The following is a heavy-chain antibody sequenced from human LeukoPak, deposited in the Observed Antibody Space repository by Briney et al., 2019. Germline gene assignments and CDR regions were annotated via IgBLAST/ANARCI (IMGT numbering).Heavy chain of an antibody. CDR1: GYTFTGYY. CDR3: ARAYGGNSVDY. CDR2: INPNSGGT. D-gene: IGHD4-23*01. V-gene: IGHV1-2*02. Sequence: ASVKVSCKASGYTFTGYYMHWVRQAPGQGLEWKGWINPNSGGTNYAQKFQGRVTMTRDTSISTAYMELSRPRSDDTAVYYCARAYGGNSVDYWGQGTLVTVSS. J-gene: IGHJ4*02.